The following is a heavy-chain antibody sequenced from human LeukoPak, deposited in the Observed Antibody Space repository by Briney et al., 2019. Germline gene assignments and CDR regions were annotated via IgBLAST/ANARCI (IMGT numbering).Heavy chain of an antibody. CDR1: GFTFDDYG. Sequence: GGSLRLSCAASGFTFDDYGMSWVRQAPGKGLEWVSGINWNGGSTGYADSVKGRFTISRDNAKNSLYLKMNSLRAEDTALYYCARESYSSNWYLYYYYYMDVWGKGTTVTVSS. V-gene: IGHV3-20*04. CDR2: INWNGGST. J-gene: IGHJ6*03. CDR3: ARESYSSNWYLYYYYYMDV. D-gene: IGHD6-13*01.